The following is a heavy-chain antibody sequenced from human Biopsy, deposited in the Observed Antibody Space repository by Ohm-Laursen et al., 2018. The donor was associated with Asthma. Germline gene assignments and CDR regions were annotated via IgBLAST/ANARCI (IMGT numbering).Heavy chain of an antibody. Sequence: GSSVKVSCKVSGYNFISFAIHWVRQAPGQRLEWMGWVNTGNGDTKYSQKFQGRVTITRDTSASTAYMELRSLRSEDTATYYGARTYYDFLTGQVKDVFGVWGQGTMVTVSS. CDR2: VNTGNGDT. J-gene: IGHJ3*01. CDR1: GYNFISFA. CDR3: ARTYYDFLTGQVKDVFGV. D-gene: IGHD3-9*01. V-gene: IGHV1-3*04.